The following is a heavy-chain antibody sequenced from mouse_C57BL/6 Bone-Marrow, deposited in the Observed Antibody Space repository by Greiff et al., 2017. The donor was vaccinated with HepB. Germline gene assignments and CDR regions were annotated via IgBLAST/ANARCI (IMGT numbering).Heavy chain of an antibody. CDR3: TGYPWFAY. CDR2: IRLKSDNYAT. J-gene: IGHJ3*01. Sequence: EVKVVDSGGGLVQPGGSMKLSCVASGFTFSNYWMNWVRQSPEKGLEWVAQIRLKSDNYATHYAESVKGRFTISRDDSKSSVYLQMNNLRADDTGIYYCTGYPWFAYWGQGTLVTVSA. CDR1: GFTFSNYW. V-gene: IGHV6-3*01.